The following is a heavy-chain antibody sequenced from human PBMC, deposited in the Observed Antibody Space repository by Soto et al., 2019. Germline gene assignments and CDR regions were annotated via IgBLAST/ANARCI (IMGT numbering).Heavy chain of an antibody. D-gene: IGHD2-21*01. CDR1: STSISNDMW. Sequence: QVQLRESGPGLVKPSGTLSLTCAVSSTSISNDMWWSWVRQSPEKGLEWIGEVYHSGSTNHNPSLESRVTMSVDKSKNRLSLEVTSLTAPHTSVYYCARGAYCGDDCYLRAFDVWGQGTMVTVYS. CDR2: VYHSGST. J-gene: IGHJ3*01. CDR3: ARGAYCGDDCYLRAFDV. V-gene: IGHV4-4*02.